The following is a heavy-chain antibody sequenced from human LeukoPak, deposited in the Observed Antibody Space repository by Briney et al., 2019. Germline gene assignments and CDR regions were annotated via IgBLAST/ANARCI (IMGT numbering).Heavy chain of an antibody. J-gene: IGHJ4*02. CDR3: ARRLAYSSSLDY. D-gene: IGHD6-13*01. Sequence: SETLSLTCTVSGGSISSYYWSWIRQPPGKGLEWIGYIYYSGSTNYNPSLKSRVTISVDTSKNQFSLKLSSVTAADTAVYYCARRLAYSSSLDYWGQGTLVTVSS. CDR2: IYYSGST. V-gene: IGHV4-59*08. CDR1: GGSISSYY.